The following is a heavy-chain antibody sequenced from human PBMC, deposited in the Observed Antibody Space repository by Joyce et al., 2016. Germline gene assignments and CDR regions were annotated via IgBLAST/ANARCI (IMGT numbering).Heavy chain of an antibody. V-gene: IGHV3-30*18. CDR2: ISSDGNTK. CDR1: GFTFTSYG. J-gene: IGHJ4*02. Sequence: GGGVAQPGRSLRLSCAASGFTFTSYGMHWVRQAPGKGLEWVALISSDGNTKYYADSVKGRFSISRDNSKNTLNLQMYSLRVEDTALYYCAKDKYTSGSYYHFDYWGQGTLVTVSS. D-gene: IGHD3-10*01. CDR3: AKDKYTSGSYYHFDY.